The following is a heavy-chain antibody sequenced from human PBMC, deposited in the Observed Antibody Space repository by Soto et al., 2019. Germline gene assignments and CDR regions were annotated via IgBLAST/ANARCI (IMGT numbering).Heavy chain of an antibody. J-gene: IGHJ5*02. CDR3: ARVIAAAGNERSKWFYP. D-gene: IGHD6-13*01. CDR1: GGTFSSDA. CDR2: IIPICGTA. V-gene: IGHV1-69*12. Sequence: QVQLVQSGAEVKKPGSSVKVSCKASGGTFSSDAISWVRQAPGQGLEWMGGIIPICGTANYAQKFQGRVTITADESTSRAYMELSSLGSEDTDVYYCARVIAAAGNERSKWFYPWGQGTLVPVSS.